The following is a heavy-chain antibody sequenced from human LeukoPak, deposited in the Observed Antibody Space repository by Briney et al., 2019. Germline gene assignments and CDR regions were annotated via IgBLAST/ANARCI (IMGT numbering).Heavy chain of an antibody. Sequence: SETLSLTCAVYGGSFSGYYWSWIRQPPGKGLEWIGNIYYSGSTYYNPSLKSRVTISVDTSKNQFSLKLSSVTAADTAVYYCARDGYLKWYFDLWGRGTLVTVSS. D-gene: IGHD5-24*01. J-gene: IGHJ2*01. CDR2: IYYSGST. CDR1: GGSFSGYY. V-gene: IGHV4-34*01. CDR3: ARDGYLKWYFDL.